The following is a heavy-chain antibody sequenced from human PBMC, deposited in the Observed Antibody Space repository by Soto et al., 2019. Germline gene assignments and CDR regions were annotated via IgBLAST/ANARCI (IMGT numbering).Heavy chain of an antibody. J-gene: IGHJ4*02. CDR3: ARHSIQAGLFDS. CDR2: IFGGGNT. Sequence: GGSLRLSCTASGFTVSDRFLSWVRQAPGKGLEWVSAIFGGGNTYYSDSVKGRFTISRDNSRNTLYLQMTSLRAEDTAVYYCARHSIQAGLFDSWGQGTLVTVSS. V-gene: IGHV3-66*04. D-gene: IGHD2-2*02. CDR1: GFTVSDRF.